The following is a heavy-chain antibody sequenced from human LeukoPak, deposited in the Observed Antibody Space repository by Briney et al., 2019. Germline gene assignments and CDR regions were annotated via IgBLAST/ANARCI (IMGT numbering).Heavy chain of an antibody. J-gene: IGHJ4*02. CDR3: VRGGLAAYFDY. CDR1: GFTFSNYW. Sequence: GGSLRLSCAASGFTFSNYWMSWVRQAPGKGLEWVANINQGGSEKYYLNSVKGRFTISRDNAKNSLYLQMNSLRTDDTAIYYCVRGGLAAYFDYWGQGTLVTVSS. CDR2: INQGGSEK. D-gene: IGHD6-13*01. V-gene: IGHV3-7*05.